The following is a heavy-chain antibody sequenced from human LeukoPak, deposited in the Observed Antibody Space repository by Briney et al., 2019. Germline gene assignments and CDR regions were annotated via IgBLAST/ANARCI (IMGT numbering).Heavy chain of an antibody. V-gene: IGHV3-21*01. Sequence: GGSLRLSCAASGFTFSSYGMSWVRQAPGKGLEWVSSISSSSSYIYYADSVKGRFTISRDNAKNSLYLQMNSLRAEDTAVYYCARAERGYSSSQGSFFDWFDPWGQGTLVTVSS. J-gene: IGHJ5*02. CDR1: GFTFSSYG. CDR3: ARAERGYSSSQGSFFDWFDP. D-gene: IGHD6-13*01. CDR2: ISSSSSYI.